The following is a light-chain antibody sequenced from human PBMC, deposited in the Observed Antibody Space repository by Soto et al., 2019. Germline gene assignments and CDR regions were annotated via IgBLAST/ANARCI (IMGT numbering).Light chain of an antibody. CDR2: GNN. Sequence: QSALTQPPSVSGAPGQRVTISCAGSSPNIGAGHDVHWYQQLPGTAPKLLIYGNNNRPSGVPDRFSGSKSGTSASLAITGLQAEDEADYYCQSYDISLSGVVFGGGTKLTVL. CDR1: SPNIGAGHD. V-gene: IGLV1-40*01. J-gene: IGLJ2*01. CDR3: QSYDISLSGVV.